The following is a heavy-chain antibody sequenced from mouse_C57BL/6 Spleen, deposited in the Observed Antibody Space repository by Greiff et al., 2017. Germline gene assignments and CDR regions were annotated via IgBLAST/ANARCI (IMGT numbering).Heavy chain of an antibody. Sequence: QVHVKQSGAELVRPGSSVKLSCKASGYTFTSYWMDWVKQRPGQGLEWIGNIYPSDSETHYNQKFKDKATLTVDKSSSTAYMQLSSLTSEDSAVYYWARRGVYYDYDGWFAYWGQGTLVTVSA. V-gene: IGHV1-61*01. J-gene: IGHJ3*01. D-gene: IGHD2-4*01. CDR3: ARRGVYYDYDGWFAY. CDR2: IYPSDSET. CDR1: GYTFTSYW.